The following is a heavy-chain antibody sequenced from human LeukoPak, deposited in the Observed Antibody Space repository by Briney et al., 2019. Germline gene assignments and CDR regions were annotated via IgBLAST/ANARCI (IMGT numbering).Heavy chain of an antibody. CDR2: INPNSGGT. Sequence: ASVKVSCKASGYTSTGYYMHWVRQAPGQGLEWMGWINPNSGGTNYAQKLQGRVTMTTDTSTSTAYMELRSLRSDDTAVYYCASLGYSYASDYYYYYGMDVWGQGTTVTVSS. V-gene: IGHV1-2*02. CDR3: ASLGYSYASDYYYYYGMDV. J-gene: IGHJ6*02. D-gene: IGHD5-18*01. CDR1: GYTSTGYY.